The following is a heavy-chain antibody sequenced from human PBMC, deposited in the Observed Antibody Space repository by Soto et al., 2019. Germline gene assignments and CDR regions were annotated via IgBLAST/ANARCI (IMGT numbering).Heavy chain of an antibody. Sequence: QVQLVQSGAEVKKPGSSVKVSCKASGGTFSSYAISWVRQAPGQGLEWMGGIIPIFGTANYARKFQGRVTITAEESTSTAYMELRSLRSEDTAVYYCARSRFLEWLTNYYYYGMDVWGQGTTVTVSS. CDR2: IIPIFGTA. CDR1: GGTFSSYA. D-gene: IGHD3-3*01. J-gene: IGHJ6*02. V-gene: IGHV1-69*01. CDR3: ARSRFLEWLTNYYYYGMDV.